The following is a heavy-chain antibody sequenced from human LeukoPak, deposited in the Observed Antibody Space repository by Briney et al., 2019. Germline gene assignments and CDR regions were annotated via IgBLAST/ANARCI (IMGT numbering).Heavy chain of an antibody. D-gene: IGHD6-13*01. CDR2: ISSSSSTI. V-gene: IGHV3-48*04. Sequence: GGSLRLSCAASGFTFSSYSMNWVRQAPGKGLEWVSYISSSSSTIYYADSVKGRFTISRDNAKNSLYLQMNSLRAEDTAVYYCARDLEQQLADYWGQGTLVTVSS. CDR1: GFTFSSYS. CDR3: ARDLEQQLADY. J-gene: IGHJ4*02.